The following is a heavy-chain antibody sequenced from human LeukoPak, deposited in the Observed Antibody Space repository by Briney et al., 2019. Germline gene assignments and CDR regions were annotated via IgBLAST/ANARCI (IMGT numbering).Heavy chain of an antibody. V-gene: IGHV3-23*01. D-gene: IGHD2-2*01. Sequence: GGSLRLSCAASGFTFSSYAMSWVRQAPGKGLEWVSAISGSGGSTYYADSVKGRFTISRDNSKNTLYLRMNSLRAEDTAVYYCAKSQDIVVVPAAMSGFDYYYYYGMDVWGQGTTVTVSS. CDR2: ISGSGGST. J-gene: IGHJ6*02. CDR3: AKSQDIVVVPAAMSGFDYYYYYGMDV. CDR1: GFTFSSYA.